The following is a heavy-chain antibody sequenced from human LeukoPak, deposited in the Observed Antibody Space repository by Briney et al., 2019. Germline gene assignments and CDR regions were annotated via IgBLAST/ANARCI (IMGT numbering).Heavy chain of an antibody. V-gene: IGHV3-13*04. Sequence: PGGSLRLSCAASGFTFSSYDMHRVRQATGKRLEWVSSIGTAGDTYYSGFVKGRFTISRENAKNSLYLQMNSLRAGDTAVYFCARVLGSGTYGMDVWGQGTTVTVPS. D-gene: IGHD3-10*01. CDR3: ARVLGSGTYGMDV. J-gene: IGHJ6*02. CDR2: IGTAGDT. CDR1: GFTFSSYD.